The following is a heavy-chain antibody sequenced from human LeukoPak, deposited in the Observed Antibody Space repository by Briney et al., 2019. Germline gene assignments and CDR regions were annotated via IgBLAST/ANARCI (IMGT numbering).Heavy chain of an antibody. CDR2: INPNSGGT. D-gene: IGHD5-12*01. Sequence: ASVKVSCKASGYTFAGYYMHWVRQAPGQGLEWMGWINPNSGGTKYAQKFQGRVTMTRDTSISTAYMELSRLRSDDTAVYYCASGYSGYGTLTIEYWGQGTLVTVSS. V-gene: IGHV1-2*02. CDR1: GYTFAGYY. CDR3: ASGYSGYGTLTIEY. J-gene: IGHJ4*02.